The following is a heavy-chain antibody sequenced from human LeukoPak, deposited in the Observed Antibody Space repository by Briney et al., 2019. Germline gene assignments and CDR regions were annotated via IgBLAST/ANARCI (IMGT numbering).Heavy chain of an antibody. V-gene: IGHV5-51*01. Sequence: GESLKISCKGSGYSFTSYWIGWVRQMPGKGLEWMGIIYPGDSDTRYSPSFQGQVTISADKSISTAYLQWSSLKASDTAMYYCARHGWGVVPAAILFDYWGQGTLVTVSS. J-gene: IGHJ4*02. CDR2: IYPGDSDT. D-gene: IGHD2-2*01. CDR3: ARHGWGVVPAAILFDY. CDR1: GYSFTSYW.